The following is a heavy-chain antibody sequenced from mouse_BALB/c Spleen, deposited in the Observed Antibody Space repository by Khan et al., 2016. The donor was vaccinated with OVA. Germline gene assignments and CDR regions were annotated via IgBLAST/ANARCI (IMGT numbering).Heavy chain of an antibody. V-gene: IGHV1S137*01. CDR1: GYTFTDFA. CDR3: ARGSDNSRFAY. CDR2: ISTFYGDA. J-gene: IGHJ3*01. D-gene: IGHD1-3*01. Sequence: QVQLQQSGAELVRPGVSVKISCKGSGYTFTDFAMHWVKQSHAKSLEWIGVISTFYGDATYNQMFKDKATMTVDKSSSTAYMELVRLTSEDSAIYYCARGSDNSRFAYWGQGTLVTVSA.